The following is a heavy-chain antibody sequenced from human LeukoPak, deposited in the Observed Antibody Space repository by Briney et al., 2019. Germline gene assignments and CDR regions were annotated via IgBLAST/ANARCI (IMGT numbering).Heavy chain of an antibody. V-gene: IGHV3-30*18. J-gene: IGHJ4*02. CDR3: AKGRQYYFDY. D-gene: IGHD4-11*01. CDR2: ISYDGSNK. Sequence: GGSLRLSCAASGFTFSSYGMPWVRQAPGKGLEWVAVISYDGSNKYYADSVKGRFTISRDNSKNTLYLQMNSLRAEDTAVHYCAKGRQYYFDYWGQGTLVTVSS. CDR1: GFTFSSYG.